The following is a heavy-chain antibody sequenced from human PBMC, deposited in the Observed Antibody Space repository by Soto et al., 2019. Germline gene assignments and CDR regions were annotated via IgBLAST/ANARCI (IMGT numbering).Heavy chain of an antibody. D-gene: IGHD4-17*01. V-gene: IGHV1-69*13. Sequence: ASVKVSCKASGGTFSSYAISWVRQAPGQGLEWMGGIIPIFGTANYAQKFQGRVTITADESTSTAYMELSSLRSEDTAVYYCASAYDYGDYVGYYYGMDVWGQGTTVTVSS. CDR1: GGTFSSYA. CDR2: IIPIFGTA. J-gene: IGHJ6*02. CDR3: ASAYDYGDYVGYYYGMDV.